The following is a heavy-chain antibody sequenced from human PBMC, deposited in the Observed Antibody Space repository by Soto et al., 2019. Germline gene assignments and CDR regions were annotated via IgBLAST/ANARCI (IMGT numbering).Heavy chain of an antibody. Sequence: GASVKVSCKASGYTFTSYGISWVRQAPGQGLEWMGWISAYNGNTNYAQKLQGRVTMTTDTSTSTAYMELRSLRSDDTAVYYCARDAASYYDFWSGYYSGLTPNLDYWGRGTLVTVSS. D-gene: IGHD3-3*01. CDR3: ARDAASYYDFWSGYYSGLTPNLDY. CDR2: ISAYNGNT. CDR1: GYTFTSYG. J-gene: IGHJ4*02. V-gene: IGHV1-18*01.